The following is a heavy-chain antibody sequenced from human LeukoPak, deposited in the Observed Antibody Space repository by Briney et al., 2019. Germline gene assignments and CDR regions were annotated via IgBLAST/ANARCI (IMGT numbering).Heavy chain of an antibody. V-gene: IGHV1-69*05. D-gene: IGHD5-12*01. Sequence: SVKVSCKASGGTFSSYAISWVRQAPGQGLEWMGGIIPIFGTANYAQKFRGRVTITTDESTSTAYMELSSLRSEDTAVYYCARVGGNGGYDYVDYYYYYMDVWGKGTTVTVSS. CDR3: ARVGGNGGYDYVDYYYYYMDV. CDR1: GGTFSSYA. CDR2: IIPIFGTA. J-gene: IGHJ6*03.